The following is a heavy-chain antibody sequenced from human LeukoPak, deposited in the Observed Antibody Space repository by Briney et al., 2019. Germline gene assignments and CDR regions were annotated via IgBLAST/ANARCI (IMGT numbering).Heavy chain of an antibody. J-gene: IGHJ4*02. V-gene: IGHV5-51*01. D-gene: IGHD6-13*01. CDR1: FSFTNSW. CDR2: IYPGDSDT. CDR3: ARTIGARPGIAAAGTTPVDY. Sequence: GESLKISCGFSFTNSWIGWVRQMPGKGLEWMGIIYPGDSDTRYSPSFQGQVTISADKSISTAYLQWSSLKASDTAMYYCARTIGARPGIAAAGTTPVDYWGQGTLVTVSS.